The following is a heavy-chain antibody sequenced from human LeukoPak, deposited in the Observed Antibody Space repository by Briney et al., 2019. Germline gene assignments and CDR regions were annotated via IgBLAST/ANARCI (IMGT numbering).Heavy chain of an antibody. CDR1: GFAFSSYA. J-gene: IGHJ6*03. D-gene: IGHD4-23*01. V-gene: IGHV3-64*01. Sequence: GGALRLSCAASGFAFSSYAMHWVRQAPGKGLEYVSAISSNGGSTYYANSVKGRFTISRDNSKDTLYHQMGSLRAEDMAVYYCARDYGGNSGNYYYYCYMDVWGKGTTVTVSS. CDR2: ISSNGGST. CDR3: ARDYGGNSGNYYYYCYMDV.